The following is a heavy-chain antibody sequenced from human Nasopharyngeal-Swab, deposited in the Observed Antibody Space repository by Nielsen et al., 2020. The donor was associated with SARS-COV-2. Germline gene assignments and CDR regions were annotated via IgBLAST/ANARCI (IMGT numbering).Heavy chain of an antibody. D-gene: IGHD3-3*01. CDR3: ARDDYDFWSGKASYGMDV. CDR2: ISSSGSTI. J-gene: IGHJ6*02. Sequence: LSLTCAVYGGSFSDYYMSWIRQAPGKGLEWVSYISSSGSTIYYADSVKGRFTISRDNAKNSLYLQMNSLRAEDTAVYYCARDDYDFWSGKASYGMDVWGQGTTVTVSS. V-gene: IGHV3-11*01. CDR1: GGSFSDYY.